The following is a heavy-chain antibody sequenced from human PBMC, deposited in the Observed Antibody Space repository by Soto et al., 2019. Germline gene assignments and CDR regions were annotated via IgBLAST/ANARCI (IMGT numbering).Heavy chain of an antibody. CDR2: IVVGSGNT. CDR3: AAVSLLSEMPTIKGYFDL. J-gene: IGHJ2*01. D-gene: IGHD3-16*02. Sequence: QMQLVQSGPEVKKPGTSVKVSCKASGFTFTSSAMQWVRQARGQRLEWIGWIVVGSGNTNYAQKFQERVTITRDMSTRTAYMELSSLRSEDTAVYYCAAVSLLSEMPTIKGYFDLWGRGTLVTVSS. V-gene: IGHV1-58*02. CDR1: GFTFTSSA.